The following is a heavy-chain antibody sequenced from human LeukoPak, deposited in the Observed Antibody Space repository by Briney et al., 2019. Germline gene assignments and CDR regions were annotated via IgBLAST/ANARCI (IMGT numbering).Heavy chain of an antibody. J-gene: IGHJ3*02. V-gene: IGHV3-23*01. CDR1: GFTFSSYG. CDR3: TRVNSDFWSGYDAFDI. Sequence: GGSLRLSCAASGFTFSSYGMSWVRQAPGKGLEWVSAISGSGDSTYYADSVKGLFTISRDNSKNTLYLQMNSLRAEDTAVYYCTRVNSDFWSGYDAFDIWGQGTMVTVSS. D-gene: IGHD3-3*01. CDR2: ISGSGDST.